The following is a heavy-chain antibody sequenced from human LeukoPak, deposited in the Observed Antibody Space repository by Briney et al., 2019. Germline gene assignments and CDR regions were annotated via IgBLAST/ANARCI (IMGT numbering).Heavy chain of an antibody. CDR3: AKTMGAIDHDY. J-gene: IGHJ4*02. CDR1: GFTFSGFA. CDR2: ISDSGAGT. D-gene: IGHD1-26*01. Sequence: GGSLRLSCAASGFTFSGFAMTWVRQAPGKGLEWVSTISDSGAGTYYADSVKGRFTISRDNSKNTLYLQMNSLRAEDTAVYYCAKTMGAIDHDYWGQGTLVTVSS. V-gene: IGHV3-23*01.